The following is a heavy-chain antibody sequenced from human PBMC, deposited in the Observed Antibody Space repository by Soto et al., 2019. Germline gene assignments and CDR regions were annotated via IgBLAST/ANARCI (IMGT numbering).Heavy chain of an antibody. CDR3: ARTRRKISGVVTLGPSNWFEP. D-gene: IGHD3-3*01. J-gene: IGHJ5*02. V-gene: IGHV4-34*01. CDR2: INHSGST. Sequence: SETLSLTCAVYGGSFSGYYWSWIRQPPGKGLEWIGEINHSGSTNYNPSLKSRVTISVDTSKNQFSLKLSSVTAADTAVYYCARTRRKISGVVTLGPSNWFEPWGQGTLVTVSS. CDR1: GGSFSGYY.